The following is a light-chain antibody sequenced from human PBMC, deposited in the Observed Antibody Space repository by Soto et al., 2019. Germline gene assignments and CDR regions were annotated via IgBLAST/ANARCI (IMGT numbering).Light chain of an antibody. J-gene: IGLJ1*01. CDR3: NSYTSSNTLYV. V-gene: IGLV2-14*01. CDR2: AVS. CDR1: SSDVGGYNY. Sequence: QSALTQPASVSGSPGQSITISYTGTSSDVGGYNYVSWYKQHPGKAPKLMIYAVSYRPSGVSNRFSGSKSGNTASLTISGLQTEDEADYYCNSYTSSNTLYVFGTGTKVTVL.